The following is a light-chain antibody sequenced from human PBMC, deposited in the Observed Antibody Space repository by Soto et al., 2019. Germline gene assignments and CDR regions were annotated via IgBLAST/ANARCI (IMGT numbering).Light chain of an antibody. J-gene: IGLJ2*01. V-gene: IGLV1-44*01. CDR1: SSNIGRNA. Sequence: QLVLTQPPSASGTPGQRVTISCSGSSSNIGRNAVNWYQQFPGTAPKLLIYSNNQGPSGVPARFSGSKSGTSASLAISGLQSEDEADYYCAVWDDSLNAVVFGGGTKLTVL. CDR2: SNN. CDR3: AVWDDSLNAVV.